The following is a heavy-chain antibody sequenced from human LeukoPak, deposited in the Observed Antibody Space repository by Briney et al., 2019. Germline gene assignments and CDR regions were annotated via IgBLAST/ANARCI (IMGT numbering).Heavy chain of an antibody. V-gene: IGHV1-8*03. CDR1: GYTFTNYD. Sequence: ASVKVSRKASGYTFTNYDINWVRQATGQGLEWMGWMNPKSGNRGYAQKFQGRVTIMRNTSINTAYMELSSLRSEDTAVYYCARGFRSGYSSGWYYFDYWGQGTLVTVSS. D-gene: IGHD6-19*01. CDR2: MNPKSGNR. CDR3: ARGFRSGYSSGWYYFDY. J-gene: IGHJ4*02.